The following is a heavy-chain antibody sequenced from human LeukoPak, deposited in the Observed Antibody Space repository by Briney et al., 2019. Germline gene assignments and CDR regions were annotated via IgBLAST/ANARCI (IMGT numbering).Heavy chain of an antibody. V-gene: IGHV3-43*01. D-gene: IGHD4-17*01. Sequence: GGSLRLSCAASGFTVSSNYMSWVRQAPGKGLEWVSLISWDGGSTYYADSVKGRFTISRDNSKNSLYLQMNSLRTEDTALYYCAKEYTVTTYGGFDYWGQGTLVTVSS. CDR3: AKEYTVTTYGGFDY. J-gene: IGHJ4*02. CDR1: GFTVSSNY. CDR2: ISWDGGST.